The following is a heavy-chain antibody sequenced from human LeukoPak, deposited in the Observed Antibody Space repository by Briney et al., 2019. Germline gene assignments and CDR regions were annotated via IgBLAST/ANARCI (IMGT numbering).Heavy chain of an antibody. CDR3: ARGNYYYGSGSFDY. J-gene: IGHJ4*02. CDR1: GGSISSSSYY. V-gene: IGHV4-39*07. D-gene: IGHD3-10*01. CDR2: IYYSGST. Sequence: SETLSLTCTVSGGSISSSSYYWGWIRQPPGKGLEWIGSIYYSGSTNYNPSLKSRVTISVDTSKNQFSLKLSSVTAADTAVYYCARGNYYYGSGSFDYWGQGTLVTVSS.